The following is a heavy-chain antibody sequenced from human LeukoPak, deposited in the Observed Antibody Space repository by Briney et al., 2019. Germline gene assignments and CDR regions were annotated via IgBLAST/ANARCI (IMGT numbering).Heavy chain of an antibody. V-gene: IGHV1-46*01. J-gene: IGHJ4*02. CDR2: INPSGGST. Sequence: ASVTVSYKASGYTFTSYYMHWVRQAPGQGLEWMGIINPSGGSTSYAQKFQGRVTMTRDMSTSTVYMELSSLRSEDTAVYYCARDIDGYNTYFDYWGQGTLVTVSS. D-gene: IGHD5-24*01. CDR1: GYTFTSYY. CDR3: ARDIDGYNTYFDY.